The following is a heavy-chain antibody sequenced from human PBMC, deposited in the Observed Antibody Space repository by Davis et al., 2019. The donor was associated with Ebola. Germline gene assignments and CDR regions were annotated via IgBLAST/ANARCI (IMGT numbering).Heavy chain of an antibody. CDR1: GFTFSNAW. D-gene: IGHD3-16*02. CDR2: IKSKTDGGTT. V-gene: IGHV3-15*01. Sequence: PGGSLRLSCAASGFTFSNAWMSWVRQAPGKGLEWVGRIKSKTDGGTTDYAAPVKGRFTISRDDSKNTLYLQMNSLKTEDTAVYYCTTDPVSFYDYVWGSYRYEPFDYWGQGTLVTVSS. J-gene: IGHJ4*02. CDR3: TTDPVSFYDYVWGSYRYEPFDY.